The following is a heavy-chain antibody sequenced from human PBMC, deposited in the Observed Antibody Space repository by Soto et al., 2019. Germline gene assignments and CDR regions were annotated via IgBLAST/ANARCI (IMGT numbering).Heavy chain of an antibody. J-gene: IGHJ2*01. CDR3: ARAIWLQLSDWYFDL. V-gene: IGHV1-18*04. CDR1: DYSFTTYG. D-gene: IGHD5-12*01. Sequence: QVQLVQSGDEVKKPGAALNVSCQTSDYSFTTYGISWVRQAPGQGLEGMAWVSPYNGDTSYAQRLQRRVTVTTDTSTSPAYMELRSLRSDDTAVYYGARAIWLQLSDWYFDLWGRGTRVPVSS. CDR2: VSPYNGDT.